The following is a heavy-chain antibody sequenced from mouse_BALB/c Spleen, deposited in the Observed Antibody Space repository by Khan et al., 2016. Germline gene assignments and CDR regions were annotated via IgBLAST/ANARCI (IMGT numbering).Heavy chain of an antibody. CDR1: GYPFTGYY. D-gene: IGHD2-2*01. V-gene: IGHV1S34*01. CDR3: ARPHFGFDEGYYFAY. J-gene: IGHJ2*01. Sequence: LVKTGASVKISCKASGYPFTGYYMHWVRQSHGKSLEWIGYISCYNGATRYNQKFKDKATLTVDTSSSTAYMQFNSLTSEDSAVYYCARPHFGFDEGYYFAYWGQGTTLTVSS. CDR2: ISCYNGAT.